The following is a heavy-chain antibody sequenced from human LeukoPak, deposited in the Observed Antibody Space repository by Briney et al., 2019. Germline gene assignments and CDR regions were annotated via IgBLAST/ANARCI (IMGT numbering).Heavy chain of an antibody. CDR1: GGSISSSGFY. CDR3: ARQSGDYTYYSDY. J-gene: IGHJ4*02. D-gene: IGHD4-17*01. CDR2: IYYSGST. V-gene: IGHV4-39*01. Sequence: PSETLSLTCTVSGGSISSSGFYWGWIRQPPGRGLEWIGSIYYSGSTYYNPSLKSRVTISVDTSKNQFSLRLSSVSAADTAAYYCARQSGDYTYYSDYWGQGTLVTASS.